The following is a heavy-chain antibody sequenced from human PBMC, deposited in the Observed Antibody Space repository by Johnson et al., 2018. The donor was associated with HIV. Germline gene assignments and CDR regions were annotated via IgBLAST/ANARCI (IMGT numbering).Heavy chain of an antibody. J-gene: IGHJ3*02. CDR2: ITGDGSRL. CDR1: GFTFSDHW. Sequence: EQLVESGGGLVQPGGSLRLSCGASGFTFSDHWMQWVRQAPGKGLVWVSRITGDGSRLTYADSVKGRFTIARDNAKNTLYLQLNSLRVEDTAIYYCARAQLLADDAFDIWGQGTLVTVCS. CDR3: ARAQLLADDAFDI. V-gene: IGHV3-74*01. D-gene: IGHD6-6*01.